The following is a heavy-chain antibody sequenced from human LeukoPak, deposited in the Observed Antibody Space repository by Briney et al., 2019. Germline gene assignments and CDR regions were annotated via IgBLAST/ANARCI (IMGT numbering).Heavy chain of an antibody. J-gene: IGHJ4*02. Sequence: PGGCLRLSCAASGFTFSIYWMSWVRQAPGKGLEWVANINQDGGEKYYVDSVKGRFTISRDNAKNSLYLQMNGLRAEDTAVYYCARYCSGGSCFDYWGQGTLVTVSS. CDR2: INQDGGEK. CDR3: ARYCSGGSCFDY. V-gene: IGHV3-7*03. D-gene: IGHD2-15*01. CDR1: GFTFSIYW.